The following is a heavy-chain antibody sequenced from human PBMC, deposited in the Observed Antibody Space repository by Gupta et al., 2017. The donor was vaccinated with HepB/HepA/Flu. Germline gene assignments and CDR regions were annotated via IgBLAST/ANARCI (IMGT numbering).Heavy chain of an antibody. Sequence: AGALVQPGGSLRLPGEASGFIFWNYWMHRVREAPGKVLVWVSSINMYGNSTRYADSVKGQFTITRNNAKNNVYLQMNSLRDEDTAVYFCARADVGNFDNWGQGTLVTVSA. CDR3: ARADVGNFDN. CDR2: INMYGNST. J-gene: IGHJ4*02. V-gene: IGHV3-74*01. CDR1: GFIFWNYW.